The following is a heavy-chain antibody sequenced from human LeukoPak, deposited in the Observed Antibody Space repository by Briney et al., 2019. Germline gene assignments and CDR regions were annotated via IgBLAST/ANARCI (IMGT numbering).Heavy chain of an antibody. V-gene: IGHV1-2*06. J-gene: IGHJ4*02. D-gene: IGHD1-26*01. CDR3: SRDLSSTSNWELDY. Sequence: GASVKVSCKASGYTFTGYFMHWVRQAPGQGLEWMGRINPNSGGTNYAQNFQGRVTMTRDTSISTAYMELSRLTSDDTAVYYCSRDLSSTSNWELDYWGQGTLVTVSS. CDR2: INPNSGGT. CDR1: GYTFTGYF.